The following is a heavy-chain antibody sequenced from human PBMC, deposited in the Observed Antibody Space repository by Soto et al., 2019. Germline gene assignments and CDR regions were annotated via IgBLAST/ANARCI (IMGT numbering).Heavy chain of an antibody. CDR2: ISYDGSNK. CDR1: GFTCSSYG. CDR3: ANIPGYSSSWYFLVPQRGYYYYYGMAV. J-gene: IGHJ6*02. Sequence: GGSLRLSCAASGFTCSSYGMHWVRQAPGKGLEWVAVISYDGSNKYYADSVKGRFTISRDNSKNTLYLQMNSLRAEDTAVYYCANIPGYSSSWYFLVPQRGYYYYYGMAVRGQRTKVTGSS. D-gene: IGHD6-13*01. V-gene: IGHV3-30*18.